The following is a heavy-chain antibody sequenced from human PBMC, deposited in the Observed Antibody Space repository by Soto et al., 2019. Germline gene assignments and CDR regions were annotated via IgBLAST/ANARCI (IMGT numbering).Heavy chain of an antibody. CDR3: ARPEGTTDTYYFDY. D-gene: IGHD4-17*01. J-gene: IGHJ4*02. Sequence: PSETLSLTCTVSGGSISSSSYYWGWIRQPPGKGLEWIGSIYYSGSTYYNPSLKSRVTISVDTSKNQFSLKLTSVTAADTAVYYCARPEGTTDTYYFDYWGQGTLVTVSS. CDR2: IYYSGST. V-gene: IGHV4-39*01. CDR1: GGSISSSSYY.